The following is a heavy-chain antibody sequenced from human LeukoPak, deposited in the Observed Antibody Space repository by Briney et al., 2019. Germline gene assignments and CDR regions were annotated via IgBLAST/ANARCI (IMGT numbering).Heavy chain of an antibody. Sequence: SETLSLTCTVSGGSISSSSYYWGWIRQPPGKGLEWIGEINHSGSTNYNPSLKSRVTISVDTSKNQFSLKLSSVTAADTAVYYCASNSGSYSRYFDYWGQGTLVTVSS. V-gene: IGHV4-39*07. CDR1: GGSISSSSYY. J-gene: IGHJ4*02. D-gene: IGHD1-26*01. CDR2: INHSGST. CDR3: ASNSGSYSRYFDY.